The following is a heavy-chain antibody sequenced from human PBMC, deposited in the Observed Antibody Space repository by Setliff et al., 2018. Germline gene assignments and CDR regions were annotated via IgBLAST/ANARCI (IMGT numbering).Heavy chain of an antibody. D-gene: IGHD3-3*01. CDR2: IYYSGST. CDR1: GGSISSYY. J-gene: IGHJ6*03. CDR3: ARQVSHYDFWSGYYGYYYYYMDV. Sequence: SETLSLTCTVSGGSISSYYWSWIRQPPGKRLEWIGYIYYSGSTNYNPSLESRVTISVDTSKNQFPLKLSSVTAADTAVYYCARQVSHYDFWSGYYGYYYYYMDVWGKGTTVTVSS. V-gene: IGHV4-59*08.